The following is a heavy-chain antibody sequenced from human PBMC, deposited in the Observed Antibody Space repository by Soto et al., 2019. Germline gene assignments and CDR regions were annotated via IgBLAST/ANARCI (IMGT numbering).Heavy chain of an antibody. Sequence: ASVKVSCKASGYTFTSYGISWVRQAPGQGLGWMGWISAYNGNTNYAQRLQGRVTMTTDTSTSTAYMELSSLKSQDTALYYCARDSGAKLSSSWGQGTLVTVSS. CDR2: ISAYNGNT. D-gene: IGHD6-13*01. J-gene: IGHJ4*02. CDR1: GYTFTSYG. CDR3: ARDSGAKLSSS. V-gene: IGHV1-18*04.